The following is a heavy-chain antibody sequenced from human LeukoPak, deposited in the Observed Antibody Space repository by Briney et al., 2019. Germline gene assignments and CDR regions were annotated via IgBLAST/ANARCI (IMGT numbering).Heavy chain of an antibody. J-gene: IGHJ4*02. D-gene: IGHD2-2*01. CDR2: IYHSGST. CDR3: ARHDQIVVVPAAHTDY. V-gene: IGHV4-38-2*01. CDR1: GYSISSGYY. Sequence: PSETLSLTCAVSGYSISSGYYWGWIRQPPGKGLEWIGSIYHSGSTYYNPSLKSRVTISVDTSKNQFSLKLSSVTAADTAVYYCARHDQIVVVPAAHTDYWGQGTLVTVSS.